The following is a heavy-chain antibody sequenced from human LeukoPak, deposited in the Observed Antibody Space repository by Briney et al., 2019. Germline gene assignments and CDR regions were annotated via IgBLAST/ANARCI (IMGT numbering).Heavy chain of an antibody. Sequence: GGSLRLSCAASGFTFSSYWMSWVRQAPGKGLEWVSAISGGGNSIYYTDSVKGRFTISRGNSKNTLYLQMNSLRAEDTAVYYCAKDERAYDAFDVWGQGTMVTVSS. V-gene: IGHV3-23*01. CDR2: ISGGGNSI. CDR1: GFTFSSYW. J-gene: IGHJ3*01. CDR3: AKDERAYDAFDV.